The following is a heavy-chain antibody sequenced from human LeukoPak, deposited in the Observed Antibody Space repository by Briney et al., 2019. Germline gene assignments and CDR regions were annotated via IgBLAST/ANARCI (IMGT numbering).Heavy chain of an antibody. J-gene: IGHJ4*02. CDR1: GGSVSSYY. Sequence: PSETLSLTCTVSGGSVSSYYWSWIRQPPGKGLEWIGYIYYSGSTNYNPSLKSRVTISVDTSKNQFSLKLSSVTAADTAVYYCARHRRXGPGDYWGQGTLVTVSS. CDR3: ARHRRXGPGDY. V-gene: IGHV4-59*08. D-gene: IGHD5-12*01. CDR2: IYYSGST.